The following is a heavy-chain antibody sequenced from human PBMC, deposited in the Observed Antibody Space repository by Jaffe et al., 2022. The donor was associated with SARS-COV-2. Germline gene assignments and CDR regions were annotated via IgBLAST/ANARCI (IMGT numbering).Heavy chain of an antibody. CDR3: ARAFWSGYYQGGGMDV. V-gene: IGHV4-59*01. CDR2: IYYSGST. Sequence: QVQLQESGPGLVKPSETLSLTCTVSGGSISSYYWSWIRQPPGKGLEWIGYIYYSGSTNYNPSLKSRVTISVDTSKNQFSLKLSSVTAADTAVYYCARAFWSGYYQGGGMDVWGQGTTVTVSS. D-gene: IGHD3-3*01. J-gene: IGHJ6*02. CDR1: GGSISSYY.